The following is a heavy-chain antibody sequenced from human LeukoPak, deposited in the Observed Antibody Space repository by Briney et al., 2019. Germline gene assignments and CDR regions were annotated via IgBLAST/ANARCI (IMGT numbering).Heavy chain of an antibody. J-gene: IGHJ5*02. D-gene: IGHD3-22*01. Sequence: PGGSLRLSCAASGFTFSNYAMNWVCQAPGKGLEWVSSISGGGTTYYADSVKGRFTISRDNSKNALYLQMNSLRAEDTAVYYCAKSSAYYTNWFDPWGQGTLVTVSS. CDR3: AKSSAYYTNWFDP. V-gene: IGHV3-23*01. CDR2: ISGGGTT. CDR1: GFTFSNYA.